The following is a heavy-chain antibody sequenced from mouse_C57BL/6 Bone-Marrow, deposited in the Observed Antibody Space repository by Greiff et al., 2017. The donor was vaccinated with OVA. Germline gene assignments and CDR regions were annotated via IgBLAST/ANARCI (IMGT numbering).Heavy chain of an antibody. V-gene: IGHV1-39*01. Sequence: EVQVVESGPELVKPGASVKISCKASGYSFTDYNMNWVKQSNGKSLEWIGVINPNYGTTTYNQKFKSKATLTVDQSSSTAYMQLNSLTSEDSAVYYCAWGYYYGPWFAYWGQGTLVTVTA. J-gene: IGHJ3*01. CDR1: GYSFTDYN. CDR3: AWGYYYGPWFAY. CDR2: INPNYGTT. D-gene: IGHD1-1*01.